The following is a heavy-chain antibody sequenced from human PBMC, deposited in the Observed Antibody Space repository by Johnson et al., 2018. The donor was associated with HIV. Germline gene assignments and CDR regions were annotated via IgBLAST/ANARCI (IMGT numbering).Heavy chain of an antibody. Sequence: VQLVESGGGLVQPGGSLRLSCAATGFTFSGSWMSWVRQAPGKGLEWVANIKEHGSEKYYVDSVKGRFTISRDNAKNSLYLQMNSLRAEDTAVYYCARVGGATGAFDIWGQGTMVTVSS. CDR1: GFTFSGSW. CDR3: ARVGGATGAFDI. J-gene: IGHJ3*02. D-gene: IGHD1-26*01. CDR2: IKEHGSEK. V-gene: IGHV3-7*05.